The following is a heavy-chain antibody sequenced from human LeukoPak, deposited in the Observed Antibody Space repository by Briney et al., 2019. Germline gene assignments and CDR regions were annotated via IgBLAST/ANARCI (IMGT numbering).Heavy chain of an antibody. Sequence: GGSLRLSCAASGFTLSSYWMSWVRQAPGKGLEWVANIKQDGSEKYYVDSVKGRFTISRDNAKNSLYLQMNSLRAEDTAVYYCATQAVSHDYWGQGTLVTVSS. D-gene: IGHD6-19*01. CDR2: IKQDGSEK. CDR1: GFTLSSYW. CDR3: ATQAVSHDY. J-gene: IGHJ4*02. V-gene: IGHV3-7*01.